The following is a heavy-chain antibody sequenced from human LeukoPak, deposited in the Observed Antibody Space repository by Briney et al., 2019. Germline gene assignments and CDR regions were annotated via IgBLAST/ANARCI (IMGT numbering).Heavy chain of an antibody. D-gene: IGHD3-22*01. V-gene: IGHV3-74*01. Sequence: GGSLRLYCAASGFTFSAELMHWVRQAPGKGLVLVSRTNNDGSSTSYADSVKGRFTISRDNARNTLYLQMNSLRAEDTAVYYCARFRARSGYYGSDIWGQGTMVTVSS. CDR2: TNNDGSST. J-gene: IGHJ3*02. CDR1: GFTFSAEL. CDR3: ARFRARSGYYGSDI.